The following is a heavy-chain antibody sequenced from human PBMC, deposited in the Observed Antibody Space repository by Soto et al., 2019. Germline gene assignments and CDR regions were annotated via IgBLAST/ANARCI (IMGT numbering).Heavy chain of an antibody. Sequence: SETLSLTCTVSGVSISSASYYWSWIRQHPERGLEWIAYGGSTDSNSSLKGRVTISVGTSKNQFSLRLSSVPAADTAVYYCARFITTSQSGGPYYYRALDVWGQGTTVTVSS. J-gene: IGHJ6*02. V-gene: IGHV4-31*03. CDR2: GGST. CDR1: GVSISSASYY. CDR3: ARFITTSQSGGPYYYRALDV. D-gene: IGHD3-22*01.